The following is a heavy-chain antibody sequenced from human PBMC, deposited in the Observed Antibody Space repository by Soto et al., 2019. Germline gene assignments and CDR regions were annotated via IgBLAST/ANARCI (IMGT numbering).Heavy chain of an antibody. V-gene: IGHV3-23*01. Sequence: GGSLRLSCAASGFTFNNYAMSWVRQAPGKGLEWVSSINNGGDNIYYADSVKGRFTISRDNSKSTLYLQMNSLRAEDTAVYYCAKTFLARYCSSSICYDPADYFDYWGQGTLVTVSS. CDR3: AKTFLARYCSSSICYDPADYFDY. J-gene: IGHJ4*02. CDR1: GFTFNNYA. D-gene: IGHD2-2*01. CDR2: INNGGDNI.